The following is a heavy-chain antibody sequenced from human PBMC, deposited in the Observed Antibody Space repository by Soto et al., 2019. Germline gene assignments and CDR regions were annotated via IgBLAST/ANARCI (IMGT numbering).Heavy chain of an antibody. V-gene: IGHV1-58*01. J-gene: IGHJ3*02. CDR1: GFTFTSSA. CDR2: IVVGSGNT. D-gene: IGHD3-22*01. CDR3: AAAWYYDSSGSDDAFDI. Sequence: SVKVSCKASGFTFTSSAVQWVRQARGQRLEWIGWIVVGSGNTNYAQKFQERVTITRDMSTSTAYMELSSLRSEDTAVYYCAAAWYYDSSGSDDAFDIWGQGTMVTVSS.